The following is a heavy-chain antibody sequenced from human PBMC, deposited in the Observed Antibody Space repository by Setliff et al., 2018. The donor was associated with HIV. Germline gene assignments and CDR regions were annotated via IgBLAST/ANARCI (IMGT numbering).Heavy chain of an antibody. CDR2: IWYDGTNK. CDR3: ARVFWYGLPQIYYYMDV. Sequence: GGSLRLSCAASGFSFSSYGMHWVRQAPGKGLEWLALIWYDGTNKQYGDSVKGRFTLSRDNAKNSLYLQMNSLRAEDTAVYYCARVFWYGLPQIYYYMDVWGKGTTVTVSS. CDR1: GFSFSSYG. J-gene: IGHJ6*03. D-gene: IGHD2-8*02. V-gene: IGHV3-33*01.